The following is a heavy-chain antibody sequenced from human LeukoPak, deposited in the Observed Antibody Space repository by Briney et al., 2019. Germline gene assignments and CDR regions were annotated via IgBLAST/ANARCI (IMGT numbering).Heavy chain of an antibody. CDR1: GYTFTSYD. CDR3: ARDSGNDFGAN. D-gene: IGHD4-17*01. Sequence: ASVKVSCKASGYTFTSYDINWVRQATGQGLEWMGWMNPNSGNTGYAQKFQDRVTITADESTSTAYMELSTLRSEDTAVYYCARDSGNDFGANWGQGTLVTVSS. J-gene: IGHJ4*02. V-gene: IGHV1-8*01. CDR2: MNPNSGNT.